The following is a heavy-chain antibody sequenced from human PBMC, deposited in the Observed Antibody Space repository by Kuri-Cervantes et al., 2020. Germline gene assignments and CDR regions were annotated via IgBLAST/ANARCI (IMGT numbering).Heavy chain of an antibody. V-gene: IGHV3-21*01. CDR3: ARAVVTHFDY. Sequence: GGSLRLSCAASGFTFSSYAMHWVRQAPGKGLEWVSSISSSSSYIYYADSVKGRFTISRDNSKNTLYLQMNSLRAEDTAVYYCARAVVTHFDYWGQGTLVTVSS. CDR1: GFTFSSYA. J-gene: IGHJ4*02. CDR2: ISSSSSYI. D-gene: IGHD4-23*01.